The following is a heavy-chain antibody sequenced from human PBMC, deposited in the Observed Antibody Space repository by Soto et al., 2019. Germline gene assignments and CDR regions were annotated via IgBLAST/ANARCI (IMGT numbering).Heavy chain of an antibody. CDR1: GFTFSSYA. V-gene: IGHV3-64D*06. Sequence: GSLRLSCSVSGFTFSSYAMHWVRQAPGKGLEYVSPISSNGGSTYYADSVKGRFTISRDNSKNTLNLQMSSLTTEDTAVYYCVKDRWVDYWGQGTLVTVSS. CDR3: VKDRWVDY. J-gene: IGHJ4*02. CDR2: ISSNGGST. D-gene: IGHD6-13*01.